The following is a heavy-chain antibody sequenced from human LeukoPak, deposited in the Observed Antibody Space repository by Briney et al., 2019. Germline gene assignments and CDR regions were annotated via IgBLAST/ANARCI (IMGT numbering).Heavy chain of an antibody. CDR3: ARDDGLVAFDA. V-gene: IGHV1-2*02. CDR2: INPNSGGT. CDR1: GYTFTDSY. Sequence: ASVKVSCKASGYTFTDSYMHWVRQAPGQGLEWMGWINPNSGGTKYAQKFQGRVTMTRDRSISTAYMGLSRLRSDDTAVYYCARDDGLVAFDAWGQGTLVTVSS. D-gene: IGHD6-19*01. J-gene: IGHJ5*02.